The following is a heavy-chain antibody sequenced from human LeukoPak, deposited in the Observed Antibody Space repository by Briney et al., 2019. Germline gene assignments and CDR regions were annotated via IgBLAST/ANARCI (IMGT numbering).Heavy chain of an antibody. D-gene: IGHD3-16*01. CDR3: ARDQVGEAFDI. CDR2: IKQDGSEK. V-gene: IGHV3-7*01. CDR1: GFTFSSYW. Sequence: GGSLRLSCAASGFTFSSYWMSWARQAPGKGLEWVANIKQDGSEKYYVDSVKGRFTISRDNAKNSLYLQMNSLRAEDTAVYYCARDQVGEAFDIWGQGTMVTVSS. J-gene: IGHJ3*02.